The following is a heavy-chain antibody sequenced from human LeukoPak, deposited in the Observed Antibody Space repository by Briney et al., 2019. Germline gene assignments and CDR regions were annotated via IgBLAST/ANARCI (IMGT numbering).Heavy chain of an antibody. V-gene: IGHV3-9*01. CDR2: IGGNSRSI. CDR3: ARERAAPDY. J-gene: IGHJ4*02. D-gene: IGHD2-15*01. CDR1: GFTFCDYA. Sequence: PGGSLRLSCAASGFTFCDYAMHWVRQVPGRGLEWVSGIGGNSRSIYYADSVKGRFTISRDNAKNTLYLQMNSLTTEDTAMYYCARERAAPDYWGQGTLVAVSS.